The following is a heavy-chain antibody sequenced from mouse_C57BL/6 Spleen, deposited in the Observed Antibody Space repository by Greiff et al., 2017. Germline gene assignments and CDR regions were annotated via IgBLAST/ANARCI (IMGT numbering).Heavy chain of an antibody. D-gene: IGHD1-1*01. CDR1: GFSLTSYG. Sequence: QVQLKESGPGLVAPSQSLSITCTVSGFSLTSYGVHWVRQPPGKGLEWLVVIWSDGSTTYNSALKSRLSISKDNSKSQVYLKMNSLQTDDTAMYYCARHRGSSYAMDYWGQGTSVTVSS. CDR3: ARHRGSSYAMDY. J-gene: IGHJ4*01. CDR2: IWSDGST. V-gene: IGHV2-6-1*01.